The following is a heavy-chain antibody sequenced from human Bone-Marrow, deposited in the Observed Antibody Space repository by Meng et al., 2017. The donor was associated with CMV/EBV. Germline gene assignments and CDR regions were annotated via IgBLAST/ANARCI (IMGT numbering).Heavy chain of an antibody. Sequence: SCAISGDSVSSNRAAWNWIRQSPSRGLEWLGRTYYRSKWYNDDAVSVKSRITINPDTSKNQFSLKLSSVTAADTAVYYCARDLAFWSGYYTDYYYYGMDVWGQGTTVTVSS. V-gene: IGHV6-1*01. CDR2: TYYRSKWYN. CDR3: ARDLAFWSGYYTDYYYYGMDV. CDR1: GDSVSSNRAA. J-gene: IGHJ6*02. D-gene: IGHD3-3*01.